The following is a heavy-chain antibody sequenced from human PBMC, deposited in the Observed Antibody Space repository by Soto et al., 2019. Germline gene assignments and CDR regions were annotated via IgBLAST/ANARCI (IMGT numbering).Heavy chain of an antibody. CDR3: ARARTHFGVVTNNWFDP. V-gene: IGHV2-5*01. D-gene: IGHD3-3*01. Sequence: SGPTLVNPTQTLTLTCTFSGFSLSTSGVGVGWIRQPPGKALEWLALIYWNDDKRYSPSLKSRLTITKDTSKNQVVLTMTNMDPVDTATYYCARARTHFGVVTNNWFDPWGQGTLVTVS. CDR2: IYWNDDK. CDR1: GFSLSTSGVG. J-gene: IGHJ5*02.